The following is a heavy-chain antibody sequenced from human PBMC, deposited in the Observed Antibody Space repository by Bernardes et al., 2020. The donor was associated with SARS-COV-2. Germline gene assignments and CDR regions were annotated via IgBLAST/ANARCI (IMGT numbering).Heavy chain of an antibody. Sequence: ASVKVSCKASGYSFTMYHIHWVGQAPGQRLEGMGWIYPNTGDKEYAKKFRGRVTMTRDTPSTTAYMVLSGLRIDDTAVYYCVSVTWSRRDDFDVWGPGTLVTVSS. V-gene: IGHV1-2*02. CDR3: VSVTWSRRDDFDV. J-gene: IGHJ3*01. CDR1: GYSFTMYH. D-gene: IGHD3-3*01. CDR2: IYPNTGDK.